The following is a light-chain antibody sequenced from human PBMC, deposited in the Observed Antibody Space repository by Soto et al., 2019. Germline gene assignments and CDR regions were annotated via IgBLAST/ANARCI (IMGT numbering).Light chain of an antibody. CDR2: DAS. J-gene: IGKJ4*01. CDR1: QTVTNK. Sequence: EVVMTQSPATPSVSPGERVVLSCRATQTVTNKLAWYQQKPGQAPRLLIYDASIRATGIPARFSGSGSGTEFTLTISSLQSEDFVLYYCEQYNSWPVTFGGGTKVEIK. CDR3: EQYNSWPVT. V-gene: IGKV3-15*01.